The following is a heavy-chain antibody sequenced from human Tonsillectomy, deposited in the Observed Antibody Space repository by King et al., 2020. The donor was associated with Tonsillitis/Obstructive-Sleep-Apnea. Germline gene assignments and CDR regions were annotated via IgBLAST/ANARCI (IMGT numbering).Heavy chain of an antibody. CDR1: GFSLSTSGMC. CDR2: IDWDDDK. V-gene: IGHV2-70*01. Sequence: VTLKESGPALVKPTQTLTLTCTFSGFSLSTSGMCVSWILQPPGKALEWLALIDWDDDKYYSTSLKTRLTISKDTSKNQVVLTMTNMDPVDTATYYCARMVFVAARRYFDYWGQGTLVTVSS. J-gene: IGHJ4*02. D-gene: IGHD6-6*01. CDR3: ARMVFVAARRYFDY.